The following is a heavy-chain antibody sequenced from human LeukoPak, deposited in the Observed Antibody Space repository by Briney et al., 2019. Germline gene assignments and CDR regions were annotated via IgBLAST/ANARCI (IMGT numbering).Heavy chain of an antibody. D-gene: IGHD6-13*01. CDR3: ARGGSSTWRIGYYFDF. V-gene: IGHV4-59*01. Sequence: SETQSLICTVSGGSISSYYWNWIRQAPGKGLEWIGFIYSSGSTNYNPSLKSRVTMSVDTSKNQFSLKLRSVTDADTAVYHCARGGSSTWRIGYYFDFWGQGTLLTVSS. CDR2: IYSSGST. J-gene: IGHJ4*02. CDR1: GGSISSYY.